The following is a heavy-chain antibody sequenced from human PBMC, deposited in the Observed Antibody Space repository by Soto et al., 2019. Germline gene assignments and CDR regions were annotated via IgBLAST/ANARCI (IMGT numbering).Heavy chain of an antibody. D-gene: IGHD6-6*01. CDR3: ARGGAARPTPGVQRRARYFDY. V-gene: IGHV4-34*01. CDR2: INHSGST. Sequence: SETLSLTCAVYGGSFSGYYWSWIRQPPGKGLEWIGEINHSGSTNYNPPLKSGLTISVATSKNQFSLKLSSVTAADTAVYYCARGGAARPTPGVQRRARYFDYWGQGTLVTVSS. J-gene: IGHJ4*02. CDR1: GGSFSGYY.